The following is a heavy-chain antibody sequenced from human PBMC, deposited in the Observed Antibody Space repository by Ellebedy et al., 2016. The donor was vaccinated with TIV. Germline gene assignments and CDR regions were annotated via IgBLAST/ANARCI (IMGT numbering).Heavy chain of an antibody. CDR2: INTDNGNT. V-gene: IGHV1-3*04. J-gene: IGHJ4*02. CDR3: ARARTFGGDWYGDSFDY. CDR1: GYSFNSHA. D-gene: IGHD6-19*01. Sequence: AASVKVSCKASGYSFNSHAIHWVRQAPGQRFEWMGWINTDNGNTKYSQKFQGRVTIPRDTSATTADMHLSSLTSEDTAVYLCARARTFGGDWYGDSFDYWGQGTLVTVSS.